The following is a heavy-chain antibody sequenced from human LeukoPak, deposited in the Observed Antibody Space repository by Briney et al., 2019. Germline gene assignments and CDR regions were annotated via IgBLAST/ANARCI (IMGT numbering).Heavy chain of an antibody. CDR3: VRLWLRWGIDY. J-gene: IGHJ4*02. CDR2: GYYAGSGS. D-gene: IGHD5-12*01. V-gene: IGHV4-39*01. Sequence: SETLSLTCDVSGASTNTDSYFWGWIRQPPGKGLEWVGSGYYAGSGSHYNPSLKSLVTISVDTSRNRYSLKLHSVTTADTAVYYCVRLWLRWGIDYWGQGSLVTVSS. CDR1: GASTNTDSYF.